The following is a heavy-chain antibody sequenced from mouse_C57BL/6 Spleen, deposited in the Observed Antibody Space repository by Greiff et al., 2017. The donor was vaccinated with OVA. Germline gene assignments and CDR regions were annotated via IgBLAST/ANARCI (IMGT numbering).Heavy chain of an antibody. D-gene: IGHD3-2*02. J-gene: IGHJ4*01. CDR1: GYAFSSSW. CDR2: IYPGDGDT. Sequence: QVQLQQSGPELVKPGASVKISCKASGYAFSSSWMNWVKQRPGKGLEWIGRIYPGDGDTNYNGKFKGKATLTADKSSSTAYMQLSSLTSEDSAVYFCARVGVGSSGYGYAMDYWGQGTSVTVSS. CDR3: ARVGVGSSGYGYAMDY. V-gene: IGHV1-82*01.